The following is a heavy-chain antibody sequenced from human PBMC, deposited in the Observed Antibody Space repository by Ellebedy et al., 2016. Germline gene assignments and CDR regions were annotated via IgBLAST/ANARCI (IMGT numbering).Heavy chain of an antibody. Sequence: ASVKVSCKGSGYSFTSYWIGWVRQMPGKGLEWMGIIYPGDSDTRYSPSFQGQVTISADKSISTAYLQWSSLKASDTAMYYCATTMVRGTHTFDYWGQGTLVTVSS. D-gene: IGHD3-10*01. CDR3: ATTMVRGTHTFDY. J-gene: IGHJ4*02. CDR2: IYPGDSDT. CDR1: GYSFTSYW. V-gene: IGHV5-51*01.